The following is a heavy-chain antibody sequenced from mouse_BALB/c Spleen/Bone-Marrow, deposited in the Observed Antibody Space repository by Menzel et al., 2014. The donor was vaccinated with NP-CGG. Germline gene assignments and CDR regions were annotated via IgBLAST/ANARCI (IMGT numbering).Heavy chain of an antibody. CDR1: GFNIKDTY. V-gene: IGHV14-3*02. CDR3: XXXXXFXX. CDR2: XDPAXGXT. J-gene: IGHJ3*01. Sequence: LVESGAELVQPGASVRLSCTASGFNIKDTYIHWVKQRPEQGLXRIGRXDPAXGXTEYDPKFQGKATITADTSSNPAYLQLXXXXXXXXXXXXXXXXXXFXXWGXXTLVTVSA.